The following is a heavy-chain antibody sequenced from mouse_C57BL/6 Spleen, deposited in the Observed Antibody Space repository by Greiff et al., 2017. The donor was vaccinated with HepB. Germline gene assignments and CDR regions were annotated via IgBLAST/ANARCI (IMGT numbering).Heavy chain of an antibody. J-gene: IGHJ2*01. CDR2: IDPETGGT. CDR1: GYTFTDYE. Sequence: VQLQQSGAELVRPGASVTLSCKASGYTFTDYEMHWVKQTPVHGLEWIGAIDPETGGTAYNQKFKGKAILTADKSSSTAYMELRSLTSEDSAVYYCTRGRYGNYYFDYWGQGTTLTVSS. CDR3: TRGRYGNYYFDY. V-gene: IGHV1-15*01. D-gene: IGHD2-1*01.